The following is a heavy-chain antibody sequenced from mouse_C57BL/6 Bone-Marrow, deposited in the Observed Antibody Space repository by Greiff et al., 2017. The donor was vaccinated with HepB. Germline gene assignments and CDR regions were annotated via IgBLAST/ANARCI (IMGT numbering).Heavy chain of an antibody. Sequence: QVQLQQSGAELARPGASVKMSCKASGYTFTSYTMHWVKQRPGQGLEWIGYINPSSGYTKYNQKFKDKATLTADKSSSTAYMKLSSLTSEDSAVYYCARERELGANWDSWFAYWGQGTLVTVSA. CDR1: GYTFTSYT. CDR2: INPSSGYT. CDR3: ARERELGANWDSWFAY. J-gene: IGHJ3*01. V-gene: IGHV1-4*01. D-gene: IGHD4-1*01.